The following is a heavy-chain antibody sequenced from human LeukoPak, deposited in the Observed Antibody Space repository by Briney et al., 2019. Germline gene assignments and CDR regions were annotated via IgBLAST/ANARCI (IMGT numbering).Heavy chain of an antibody. CDR3: AKMEYSSGWYGMDWFDP. CDR2: IYTSGST. J-gene: IGHJ5*02. V-gene: IGHV4-4*07. D-gene: IGHD6-19*01. CDR1: GGSISSYY. Sequence: SETLSLTCTVSGGSISSYYWSWIRQPAGKGLEWIGHIYTSGSTNYHPSFKSRVTMSVDTSKNQFSLQLSSVTAADTAVYYCAKMEYSSGWYGMDWFDPWGQGTLVIVSS.